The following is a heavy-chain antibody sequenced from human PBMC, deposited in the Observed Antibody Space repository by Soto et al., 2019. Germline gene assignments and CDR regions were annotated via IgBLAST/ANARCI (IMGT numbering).Heavy chain of an antibody. CDR2: INHSGST. J-gene: IGHJ4*02. CDR3: ARDKITGLFDY. Sequence: SETSPLTGAASGGSSSAYYWPWIRQPPGTGLEWIGEINHSGSTNYNPSLKSRVTISVDTSKNQFSLKLTSVTAADTAVYYCARDKITGLFDYWGQGTLVTVS. D-gene: IGHD2-8*02. CDR1: GGSSSAYY. V-gene: IGHV4-34*01.